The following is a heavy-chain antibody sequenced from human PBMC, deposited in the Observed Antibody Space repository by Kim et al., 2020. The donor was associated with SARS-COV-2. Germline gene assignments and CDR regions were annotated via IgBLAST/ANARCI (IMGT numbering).Heavy chain of an antibody. Sequence: SETLSLTCTVSGGSISSSSYYWGWIRQPPGKGLEWIGSIYYSGSTYYNPSLKSRVTISVDTSKNQFSLKLSSVTAADTAVYYCARDLYYYGSGTSYYYYGMDVWGQGTTVTVSS. J-gene: IGHJ6*02. V-gene: IGHV4-39*07. CDR3: ARDLYYYGSGTSYYYYGMDV. CDR2: IYYSGST. CDR1: GGSISSSSYY. D-gene: IGHD3-10*01.